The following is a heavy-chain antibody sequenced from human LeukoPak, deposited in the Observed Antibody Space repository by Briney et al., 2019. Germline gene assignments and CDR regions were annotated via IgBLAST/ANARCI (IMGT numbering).Heavy chain of an antibody. CDR1: GGSIGSYY. D-gene: IGHD3-22*01. J-gene: IGHJ4*02. V-gene: IGHV4-59*01. CDR2: IYYSGST. Sequence: SETLSLTCTVSGGSIGSYYWSWIRQPPGKGLEWVGYIYYSGSTNYNPSLKSRVTISVETSKNQFSLKLSSVTAADTAVYYCARESYYYDSSGYYKTYFDYWGQGTLVTVAS. CDR3: ARESYYYDSSGYYKTYFDY.